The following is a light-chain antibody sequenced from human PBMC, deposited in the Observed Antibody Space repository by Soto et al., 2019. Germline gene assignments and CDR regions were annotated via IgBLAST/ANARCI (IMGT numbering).Light chain of an antibody. CDR3: ASYASSNTVL. CDR2: DVS. J-gene: IGLJ2*01. Sequence: QSVLTQPASVSGSPGQSITISCTRTSSDIGGYNYVSWYQQHPGKAPKLMIYDVSDRPSGVSNRFSGSKSGNTASLTISGLQAEDEADYYCASYASSNTVLFGGGTKLTVL. CDR1: SSDIGGYNY. V-gene: IGLV2-14*03.